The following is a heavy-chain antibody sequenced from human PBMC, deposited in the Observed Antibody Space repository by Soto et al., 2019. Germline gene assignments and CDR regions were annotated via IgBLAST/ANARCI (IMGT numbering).Heavy chain of an antibody. J-gene: IGHJ4*02. Sequence: QITLKESGPTLVKPTQTLTLTCTFSGFSLSTSGVGVGWIRQPPGKALAWLALTYWDADKRYSPTLKSRLTITKDTPKNQVVLTMTNMDPVDTATYYCAHSRGYCSSTSCSLVDYWGQGTLVTVSS. CDR2: TYWDADK. V-gene: IGHV2-5*02. D-gene: IGHD2-2*01. CDR3: AHSRGYCSSTSCSLVDY. CDR1: GFSLSTSGVG.